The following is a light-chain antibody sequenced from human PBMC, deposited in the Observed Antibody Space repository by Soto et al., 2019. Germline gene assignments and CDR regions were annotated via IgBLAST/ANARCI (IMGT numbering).Light chain of an antibody. CDR1: QSVSSSY. V-gene: IGKV3D-20*02. CDR2: DAS. CDR3: QQRSNWPPT. J-gene: IGKJ5*01. Sequence: EIVLTKSPGTLSLSPGERATLSCRASQSVSSSYLAWYQQRPGQAPRLLMYDASNRATGIPARFSGSGSGTDFTLTISSLEPEDFAVYYCQQRSNWPPTFGQGTRLEIK.